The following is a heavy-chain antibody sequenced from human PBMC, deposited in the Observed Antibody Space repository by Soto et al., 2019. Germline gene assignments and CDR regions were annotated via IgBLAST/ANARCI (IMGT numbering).Heavy chain of an antibody. CDR1: GFSLSSYA. Sequence: GSLRVSCAASGFSLSSYAMHWVRQAPGKGLEWVAVISYDGSNKYYADSVKGRFTISRDNSKNTLYLQMNSLRAEDTAVYYCAKEVATINYYYYGMDVWGQGTTVTVSS. CDR3: AKEVATINYYYYGMDV. J-gene: IGHJ6*02. V-gene: IGHV3-30-3*01. D-gene: IGHD5-12*01. CDR2: ISYDGSNK.